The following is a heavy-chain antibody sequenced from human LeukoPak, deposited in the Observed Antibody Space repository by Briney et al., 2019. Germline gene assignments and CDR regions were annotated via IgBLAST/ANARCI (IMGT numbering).Heavy chain of an antibody. D-gene: IGHD3-22*01. CDR1: GGTFSSYA. J-gene: IGHJ4*02. CDR3: ARESTTTYYYDSSGYYFFDY. Sequence: SVKVSCKASGGTFSSYAISWVRQAPGQGLEWMGRIIPIFGTANYAQKFQGRVTITTDESRSTAYMELSSLRSEDTAVYYCARESTTTYYYDSSGYYFFDYWGQGTLVTVSS. CDR2: IIPIFGTA. V-gene: IGHV1-69*05.